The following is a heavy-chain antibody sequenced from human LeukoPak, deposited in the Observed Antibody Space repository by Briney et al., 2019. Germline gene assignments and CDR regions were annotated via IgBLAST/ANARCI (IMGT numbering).Heavy chain of an antibody. CDR2: IIPIFGTA. V-gene: IGHV1-69*06. J-gene: IGHJ5*02. Sequence: SVKVSCKASGYTFTSYDINWVRQATGQGLEWMGRIIPIFGTANYAQKFQGRVTITADKSTSTAYMELSSLGSEDTAVYYCAGGGSYYWFDPWGQGTLVTVSS. D-gene: IGHD1-26*01. CDR1: GYTFTSYD. CDR3: AGGGSYYWFDP.